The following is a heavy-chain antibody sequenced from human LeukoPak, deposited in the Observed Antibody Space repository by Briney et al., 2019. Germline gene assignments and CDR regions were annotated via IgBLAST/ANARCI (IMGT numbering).Heavy chain of an antibody. D-gene: IGHD6-13*01. CDR2: FDPEDGET. V-gene: IGHV1-24*01. Sequence: ASVKVSCKVSGYTLTELSMHWVRQAPGKGLEWMEGFDPEDGETIYAQKFQGRVTMTEDTSTDTAYMELSSLRSEDTAVYYCATLPFTIAAATIIDYWGQGTLVTVSS. J-gene: IGHJ4*02. CDR1: GYTLTELS. CDR3: ATLPFTIAAATIIDY.